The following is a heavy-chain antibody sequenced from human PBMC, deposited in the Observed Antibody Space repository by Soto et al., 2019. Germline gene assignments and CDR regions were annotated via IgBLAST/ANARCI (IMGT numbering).Heavy chain of an antibody. V-gene: IGHV3-21*01. CDR1: GFTFSSYS. J-gene: IGHJ5*02. Sequence: GGSLRLSCAASGFTFSSYSMNWVRQAPGKGLEWVSSISSSSSYIYYADSVKGRFTISRDNAKNSLYLQMNSLRAEDTAVYYCAREVRVVTTKGNWFDPWGQGTLVTVSS. CDR2: ISSSSSYI. CDR3: AREVRVVTTKGNWFDP. D-gene: IGHD4-4*01.